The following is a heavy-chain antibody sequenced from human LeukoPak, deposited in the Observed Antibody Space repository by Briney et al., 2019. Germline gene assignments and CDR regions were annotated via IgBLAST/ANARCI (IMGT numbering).Heavy chain of an antibody. D-gene: IGHD4-17*01. Sequence: SVKVSCKASGGTFSSYAISWVRQAPGQGLEWMGGIIPIFGTANYAQKFQGRVTITTDESTSTAYMELSSLRSEDTAAYYCARDRDGDGGNWFDPWGQGTLVTVSS. J-gene: IGHJ5*02. CDR1: GGTFSSYA. CDR3: ARDRDGDGGNWFDP. CDR2: IIPIFGTA. V-gene: IGHV1-69*05.